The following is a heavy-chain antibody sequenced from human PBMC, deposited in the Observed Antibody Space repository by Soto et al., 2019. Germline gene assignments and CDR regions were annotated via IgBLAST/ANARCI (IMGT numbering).Heavy chain of an antibody. D-gene: IGHD6-19*01. CDR3: ARDYDSHLAVAGSDVDY. V-gene: IGHV3-30-3*01. CDR2: ISYDGSNK. CDR1: EFIFSDQY. Sequence: PGGSLRLSCDVSAVSEFIFSDQYMDWVRQAPGKGLEWVAVISYDGSNKYYADSVKGRFTISRDNSKNTLYLQMNSLRAEDTAVYYCARDYDSHLAVAGSDVDYWGQGTLVTVSS. J-gene: IGHJ4*02.